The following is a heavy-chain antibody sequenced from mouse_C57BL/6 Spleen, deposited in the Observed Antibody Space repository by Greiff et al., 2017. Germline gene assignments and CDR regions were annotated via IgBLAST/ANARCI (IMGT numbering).Heavy chain of an antibody. V-gene: IGHV1-52*01. CDR3: ARGDMFTTWFAY. D-gene: IGHD2-2*01. CDR1: GYTFTSYW. J-gene: IGHJ3*01. Sequence: VKLQQPGAELVRPGSSVKLSCKASGYTFTSYWMHWVKQRPIQGLEWIGNIDPSDSETHYNQKFKDKATLTVYKSSSTAYMQLSSLTSEDSAVYYCARGDMFTTWFAYWGQGTLVTVSA. CDR2: IDPSDSET.